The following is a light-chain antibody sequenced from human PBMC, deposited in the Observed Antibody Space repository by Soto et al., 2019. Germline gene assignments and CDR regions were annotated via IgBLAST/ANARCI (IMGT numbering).Light chain of an antibody. V-gene: IGLV2-14*01. CDR2: EVS. CDR1: SSDVGGYNY. Sequence: QSALTQPASVSGSPGQSITISCTGTSSDVGGYNYVSWYQQHPGKAPKLMIYEVSNRPSGVSNRFSDSKSGNTAALTISGLEAEDEADYYCSSYTSSSTLLVFGGGTK. J-gene: IGLJ2*01. CDR3: SSYTSSSTLLV.